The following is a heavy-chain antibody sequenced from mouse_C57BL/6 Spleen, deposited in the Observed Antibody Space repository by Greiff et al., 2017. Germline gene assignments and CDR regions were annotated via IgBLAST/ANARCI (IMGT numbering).Heavy chain of an antibody. CDR3: ARRHYNTPAYAMDY. Sequence: LQESGAELVRPGASVTMSCKASGYTFTSYNMHWVKQTPRQGLEWIGAIYPGNGDTSYNQKFKGKATLTVDKSSSTAYMQLSSLTSEDSAVYFCARRHYNTPAYAMDYWGQGTSVTVSS. V-gene: IGHV1-12*01. J-gene: IGHJ4*01. CDR1: GYTFTSYN. CDR2: IYPGNGDT. D-gene: IGHD2-12*01.